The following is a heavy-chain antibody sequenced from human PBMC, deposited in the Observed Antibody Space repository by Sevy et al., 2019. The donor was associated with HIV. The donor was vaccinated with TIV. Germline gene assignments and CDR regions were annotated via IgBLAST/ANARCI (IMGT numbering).Heavy chain of an antibody. V-gene: IGHV3-7*01. D-gene: IGHD6-19*01. J-gene: IGHJ6*02. CDR3: ARDESSGWYVDHYYYGMDV. Sequence: GGSLRLSCAASGFTFSSYWMSWVRQAPGKGLEWVANIKQDGSEKYYVDSVKGRFTISRDNAKNSLYLQMNSLRAEDTAVYYCARDESSGWYVDHYYYGMDVWGQGTTVTVSS. CDR2: IKQDGSEK. CDR1: GFTFSSYW.